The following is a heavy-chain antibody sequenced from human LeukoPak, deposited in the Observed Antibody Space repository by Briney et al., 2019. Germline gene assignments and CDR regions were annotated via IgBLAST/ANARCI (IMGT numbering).Heavy chain of an antibody. D-gene: IGHD2-2*02. Sequence: SETLSLTCTVSGGSISSYYWSWIRQPAGKGLEWIGRIYTSGGTNYNPSLKSRVTMSVDTSKNQFSLKLSSVTAADTAVYYCARDQCSSTSCYTHWFDPWGQGTLVTVSS. CDR3: ARDQCSSTSCYTHWFDP. J-gene: IGHJ5*02. CDR2: IYTSGGT. V-gene: IGHV4-4*07. CDR1: GGSISSYY.